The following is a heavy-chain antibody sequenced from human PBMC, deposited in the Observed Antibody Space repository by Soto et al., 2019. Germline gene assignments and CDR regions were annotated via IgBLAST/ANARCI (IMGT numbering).Heavy chain of an antibody. CDR2: IYYSGST. CDR1: GGSISSYY. Sequence: PSETLSLTCTVSGGSISSYYWSWIRQPPGKGLEWIGYIYYSGSTNYNPSLKSRVTISVDTSKNQFSLKLSSVPAADTAVYYCARARASDSSDSGYFQHWGQGTLVTVSS. D-gene: IGHD3-22*01. V-gene: IGHV4-59*01. J-gene: IGHJ1*01. CDR3: ARARASDSSDSGYFQH.